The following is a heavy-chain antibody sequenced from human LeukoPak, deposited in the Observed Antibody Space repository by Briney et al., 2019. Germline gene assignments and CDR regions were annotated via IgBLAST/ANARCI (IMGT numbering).Heavy chain of an antibody. CDR1: GFTFSSYC. CDR3: ARLYRDVTTFDY. CDR2: IKQDGSNI. D-gene: IGHD4-17*01. Sequence: GGSLRLSCAASGFTFSSYCMSWVRQAPGKGLEWVASIKQDGSNIFYVDSVKGRFTISRDNAKNSLYLQMNSLSAEDTAAYYCARLYRDVTTFDYWGQGTLVTVSS. V-gene: IGHV3-7*01. J-gene: IGHJ4*02.